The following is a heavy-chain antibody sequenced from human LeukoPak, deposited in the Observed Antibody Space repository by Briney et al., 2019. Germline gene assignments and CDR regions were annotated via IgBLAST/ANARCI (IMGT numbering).Heavy chain of an antibody. CDR2: IYPGDSDT. D-gene: IGHD3-22*01. CDR1: GYSFTSYW. V-gene: IGHV5-51*01. CDR3: VRRQYFDSSGYGIDY. Sequence: GESLKISCKGFGYSFTSYWIGWVRQMPGKGLEWMGIIYPGDSDTKYSPSFQGQVTISADESSSAAYLQWTTLKASDTAMYYCVRRQYFDSSGYGIDYWGQGTLVTVSS. J-gene: IGHJ4*02.